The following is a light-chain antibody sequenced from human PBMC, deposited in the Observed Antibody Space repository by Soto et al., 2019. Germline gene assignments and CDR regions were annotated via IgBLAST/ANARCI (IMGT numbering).Light chain of an antibody. J-gene: IGKJ1*01. CDR1: QSVRNNY. CDR2: AAS. V-gene: IGKV3-20*01. CDR3: QQYGNSWS. Sequence: ETVLTQSPGTLSFSPGERATLSCRASQSVRNNYLAWYQHIPGQSPRVLIYAASNRATGIPDRFSGSGSGTDFTLTISRLEPEDFAVYYCQQYGNSWSFGQGTKVEIK.